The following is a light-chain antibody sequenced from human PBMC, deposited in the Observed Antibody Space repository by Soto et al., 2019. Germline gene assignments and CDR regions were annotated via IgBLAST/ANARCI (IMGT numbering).Light chain of an antibody. Sequence: DIVLTQSPGTLSLSPGEEATLSCRASQSVSRNYLVWYQQKPGQAPRLLIYGASGRATGIPDRFSGSGSGTDFTLAISRLEPEDFAVYYCQQYGSSPITFGQGTRLEIK. J-gene: IGKJ5*01. CDR2: GAS. CDR1: QSVSRNY. V-gene: IGKV3-20*01. CDR3: QQYGSSPIT.